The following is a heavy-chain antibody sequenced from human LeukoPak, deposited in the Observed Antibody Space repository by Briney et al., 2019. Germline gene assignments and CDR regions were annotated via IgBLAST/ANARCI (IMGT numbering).Heavy chain of an antibody. CDR3: ARTYYYDSSGYYYYFNY. CDR2: INHSGST. Sequence: SETLSLTCAVSGGSFSAYYWSWIPQPPGKGLEWIGEINHSGSTNYNPSLKSRVTISVDTSKNQFSLKLSSVTAADTAVYFCARTYYYDSSGYYYYFNYWGQGTLVTVSS. D-gene: IGHD3-22*01. J-gene: IGHJ4*02. CDR1: GGSFSAYY. V-gene: IGHV4-34*01.